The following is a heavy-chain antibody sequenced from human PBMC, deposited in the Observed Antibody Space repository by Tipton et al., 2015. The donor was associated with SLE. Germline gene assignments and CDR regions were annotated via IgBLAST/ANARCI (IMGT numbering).Heavy chain of an antibody. Sequence: TLSLTCTVSGGSLSTSNNYWDWIRQPPGKGLEWIGTIYYSGRTDYNPSLKSRVTMSVDTSMNQFSLRLRSVTAADTAVYYCARRRFQSAPDYWGQGTLVSVSS. CDR2: IYYSGRT. V-gene: IGHV4-39*07. CDR3: ARRRFQSAPDY. CDR1: GGSLSTSNNY. J-gene: IGHJ4*02. D-gene: IGHD2-21*01.